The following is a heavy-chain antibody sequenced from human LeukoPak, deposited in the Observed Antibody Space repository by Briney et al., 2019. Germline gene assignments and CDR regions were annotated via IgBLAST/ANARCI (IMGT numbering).Heavy chain of an antibody. D-gene: IGHD6-6*01. CDR1: GGSFSGYY. CDR2: IYYSGST. CDR3: ATTEYNFDV. Sequence: SETLSLTCAVYGGSFSGYYWSWIRQPPGKGLEWIGSIYYSGSTYYNPSLKSRVTISVDTSKNQFSLKLSSVTAADTAVYYCATTEYNFDVWGQGRMVTVSS. J-gene: IGHJ3*01. V-gene: IGHV4-34*01.